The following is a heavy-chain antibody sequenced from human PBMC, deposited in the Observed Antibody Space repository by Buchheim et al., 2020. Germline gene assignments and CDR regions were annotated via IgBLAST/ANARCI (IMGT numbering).Heavy chain of an antibody. CDR3: ARDDPEAYDSGSFDY. D-gene: IGHD3-10*01. V-gene: IGHV3-33*01. Sequence: QVQLVESGGGVVQPGRSLRLSCAASGFTFSSYGMRWVRQAPGKGLEWVAVIWYDGSNKYYADSVKGRFTISRDNSKNTLYLQINSMRAEDTAVYYCARDDPEAYDSGSFDYWGQGTL. CDR1: GFTFSSYG. CDR2: IWYDGSNK. J-gene: IGHJ4*02.